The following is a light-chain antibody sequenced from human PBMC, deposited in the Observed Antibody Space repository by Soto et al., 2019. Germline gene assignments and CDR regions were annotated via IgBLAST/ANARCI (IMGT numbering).Light chain of an antibody. CDR3: QQYGNSRPLT. CDR2: DAS. CDR1: QSVSSTY. Sequence: VLTQSPGSLSLSPGEGDNIYWRAIQSVSSTYLAWYQQKPGQAPRLLIYDASTRATGIPDRFSGSGSGTDLTLTITRLEPEDSAVYYCQQYGNSRPLTFGGGSNV. J-gene: IGKJ4*01. V-gene: IGKV3-20*01.